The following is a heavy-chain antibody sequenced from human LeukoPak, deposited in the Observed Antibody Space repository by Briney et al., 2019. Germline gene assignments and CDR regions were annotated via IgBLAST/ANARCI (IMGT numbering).Heavy chain of an antibody. V-gene: IGHV3-23*01. J-gene: IGHJ5*02. CDR1: GFTFSSYG. D-gene: IGHD3-3*01. CDR2: ISGSGGST. Sequence: PRGSLRLSCAASGFTFSSYGMSWVRQAPGKGLEWVSDISGSGGSTYYADSVKGRFTISRDNSKNTLNLQMNSLRAEDTAVYYCAKRSFWSGFSNWFDPWGQGTLVTVSS. CDR3: AKRSFWSGFSNWFDP.